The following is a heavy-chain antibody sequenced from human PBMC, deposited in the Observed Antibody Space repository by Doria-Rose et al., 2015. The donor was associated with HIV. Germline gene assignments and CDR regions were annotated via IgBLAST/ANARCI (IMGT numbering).Heavy chain of an antibody. D-gene: IGHD4-17*01. CDR3: ARDNGDPRAFDI. CDR2: ITYDGRDT. Sequence: QVQLVQSGGGVVQPGGSLRLSCAASGFTFSSYSMHWVRQALGKGLEWVAGITYDGRDTRYADSVKGRFTISRDNSKNTLYAQMSSLRNENTAVYYCARDNGDPRAFDIWGQGTKVTVSP. J-gene: IGHJ3*02. CDR1: GFTFSSYS. V-gene: IGHV3-30*04.